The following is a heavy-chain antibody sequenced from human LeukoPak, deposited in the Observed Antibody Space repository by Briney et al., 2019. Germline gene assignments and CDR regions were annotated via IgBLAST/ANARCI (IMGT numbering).Heavy chain of an antibody. Sequence: GGSLRLSCAASGFTFSSYSMSWVRQAPGKGLEWVSAISGSDGRTYSAYSVKGRFTISRNNSKNTLSLQMNRLRAEDTAVYYCAKRLNDSSSDNAVTGAFDYWGQGTLVTVSS. CDR1: GFTFSSYS. CDR2: ISGSDGRT. D-gene: IGHD6-6*01. J-gene: IGHJ4*02. CDR3: AKRLNDSSSDNAVTGAFDY. V-gene: IGHV3-23*01.